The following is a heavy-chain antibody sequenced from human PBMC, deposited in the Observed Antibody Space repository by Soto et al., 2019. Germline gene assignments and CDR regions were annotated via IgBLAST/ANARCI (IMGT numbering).Heavy chain of an antibody. CDR2: INSDGSST. CDR3: ARAKWGNWFDP. V-gene: IGHV3-74*01. Sequence: PGGSLRLSCAASGFTVSTNYMTWVRQAPGKGLVWVSRINSDGSSTSYADSVKGRFTISRDNAKNTLYLQMNSLRAEDTAVYYCARAKWGNWFDPWGQGTLVTVSS. D-gene: IGHD1-26*01. J-gene: IGHJ5*02. CDR1: GFTVSTNY.